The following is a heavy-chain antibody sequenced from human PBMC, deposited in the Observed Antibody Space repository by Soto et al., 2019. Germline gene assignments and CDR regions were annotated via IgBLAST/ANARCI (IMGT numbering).Heavy chain of an antibody. V-gene: IGHV3-23*01. CDR2: ISGSGGTT. D-gene: IGHD6-13*01. Sequence: EVQLLDSGGGLVQPGMSLRLSCAASGFTFSNYAMSWVRQAPGQGLDCVLAISGSGGTTYYADSVKGRFTISRGNSKNTRFLQINSLRAEDAAVYYCAKFFFETGTHSRWHWSLNYWGQGTLVSVSS. CDR3: AKFFFETGTHSRWHWSLNY. CDR1: GFTFSNYA. J-gene: IGHJ4*02.